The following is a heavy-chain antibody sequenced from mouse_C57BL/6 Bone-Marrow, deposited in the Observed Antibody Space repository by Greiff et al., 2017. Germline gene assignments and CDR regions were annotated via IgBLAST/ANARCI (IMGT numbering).Heavy chain of an antibody. CDR1: GFSLTSYG. J-gene: IGHJ3*01. D-gene: IGHD1-1*01. CDR2: IWSGGST. CDR3: ARKHYYGIFAY. V-gene: IGHV2-2*01. Sequence: QVQLQQSGPGLVQPSQSLSITCTVSGFSLTSYGVHWVRQSPGKGLEWLGVIWSGGSTDYNAAFISRLSISKDNSKSQVFFKMNSLQADDTAIYYCARKHYYGIFAYWGQGTLVTVSA.